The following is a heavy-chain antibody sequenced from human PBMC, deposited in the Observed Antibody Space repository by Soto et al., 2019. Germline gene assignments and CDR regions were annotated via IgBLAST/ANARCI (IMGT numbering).Heavy chain of an antibody. V-gene: IGHV3-7*01. CDR1: GFAFTSYW. D-gene: IGHD6-13*01. CDR2: IKQDGSEI. Sequence: EVQLVESGGGLVQPGGSLRLSCAASGFAFTSYWMSWVRQAPGKGLEWVANIKQDGSEIFYVDSVKGRFTISRDSAKNSVDLEMNSLRVEDTAVYYCARSWRGPNVAARGGFDPWGQGTLVTVSS. J-gene: IGHJ5*02. CDR3: ARSWRGPNVAARGGFDP.